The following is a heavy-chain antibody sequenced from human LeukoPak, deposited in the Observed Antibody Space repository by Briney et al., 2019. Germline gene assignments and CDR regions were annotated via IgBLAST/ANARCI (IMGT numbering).Heavy chain of an antibody. CDR1: GGSISSSSYY. J-gene: IGHJ6*02. CDR3: GRALNDYVWGSNYYYYYYGMDV. CDR2: IYYSGST. D-gene: IGHD3-16*01. Sequence: SETLSLTCTVSGGSISSSSYYWGWIRQPPGKGLEWIGSIYYSGSTYYNPSLKSRVTISVDTSKNQFSLKLSSVTAADTAVYYYGRALNDYVWGSNYYYYYYGMDVWGQGTTVTVSS. V-gene: IGHV4-39*01.